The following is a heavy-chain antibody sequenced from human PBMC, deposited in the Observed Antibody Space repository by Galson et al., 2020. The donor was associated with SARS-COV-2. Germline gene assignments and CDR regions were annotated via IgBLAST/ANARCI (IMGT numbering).Heavy chain of an antibody. V-gene: IGHV4-30-2*01. Sequence: ETSETLSLTCAVSGGSISSGGYSWSWIRQPPGKGLEWIGYIYHSGSTYYNPSLKSRVTISVDRSKTQFPLKLSSVTAADTAVYYCASARESGSGAWFDPWGQGTLVTVSS. D-gene: IGHD3-10*01. CDR3: ASARESGSGAWFDP. CDR2: IYHSGST. CDR1: GGSISSGGYS. J-gene: IGHJ5*02.